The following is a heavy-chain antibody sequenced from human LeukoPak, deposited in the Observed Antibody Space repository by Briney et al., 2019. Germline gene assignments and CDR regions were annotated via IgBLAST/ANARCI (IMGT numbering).Heavy chain of an antibody. J-gene: IGHJ4*02. D-gene: IGHD6-19*01. CDR1: GGSISSSSYY. Sequence: ASETLSLTCTVSGGSISSSSYYWGWIRQPPGKGLEWIGSIHYSGSTYYNPSLKSRVTISVDTSKNQFSLKLSSVTAADTAVYYCARGSPLMAGIYNFDYWGQGRLVTISP. CDR3: ARGSPLMAGIYNFDY. V-gene: IGHV4-39*07. CDR2: IHYSGST.